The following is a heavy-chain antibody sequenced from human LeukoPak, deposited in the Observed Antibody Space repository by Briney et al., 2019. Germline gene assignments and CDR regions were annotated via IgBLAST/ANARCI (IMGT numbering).Heavy chain of an antibody. V-gene: IGHV3-48*01. CDR3: ARDYEDIVVVVAALGGVRYGMDV. CDR1: GFTFSSYS. J-gene: IGHJ6*02. Sequence: GGSLRLSCAASGFTFSSYSMNWVRQAPGKGLEWVSYISSSSSTIYYADSVKGRFTISRDNAKNSLYVQMNSLRAEYTAVYYCARDYEDIVVVVAALGGVRYGMDVWGQGTTVTVSS. D-gene: IGHD2-15*01. CDR2: ISSSSSTI.